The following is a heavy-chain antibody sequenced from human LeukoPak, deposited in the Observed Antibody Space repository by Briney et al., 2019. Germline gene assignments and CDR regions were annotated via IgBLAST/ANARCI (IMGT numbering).Heavy chain of an antibody. CDR1: GYTFADYF. CDR3: ARDVSSTPNWEFDY. J-gene: IGHJ4*02. Sequence: GASVKVSCKTSGYTFADYFIHWVRQAPGQGLEWMGRINANSGGTEYEQKFQGRVTMTRDTSISTAYVEVNWLISDDTAIYHCARDVSSTPNWEFDYWGQGTLVTVSS. D-gene: IGHD1-26*01. CDR2: INANSGGT. V-gene: IGHV1-2*06.